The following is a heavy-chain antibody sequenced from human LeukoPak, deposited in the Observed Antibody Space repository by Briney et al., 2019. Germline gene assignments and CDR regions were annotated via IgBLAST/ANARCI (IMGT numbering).Heavy chain of an antibody. CDR3: ARSFLPRSGTVDY. CDR1: GGSIGSTRYY. CDR2: ISYSGST. Sequence: SETLSLTCTVSGGSIGSTRYYWGWIRQPPGKGLEWIGSISYSGSTHYNPSLQSRFTISVDTSKNQFSLKVTSVTAADTAVYYCARSFLPRSGTVDYWGQGTLVTVSS. V-gene: IGHV4-39*01. J-gene: IGHJ4*02. D-gene: IGHD3-3*01.